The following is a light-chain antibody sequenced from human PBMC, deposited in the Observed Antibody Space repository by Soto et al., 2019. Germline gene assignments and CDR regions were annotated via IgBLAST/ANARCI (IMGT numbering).Light chain of an antibody. CDR3: QQYRSPPWT. CDR1: QSISSY. Sequence: DIQMTQSPSTLSGSVGDRVTITCRASQSISSYLNWYQQKPGKAPKLLIYAASSLQSGVPSRFSGSGSGTEFTLTISSLQSDDFATYYCQQYRSPPWTFGQRTNVDNK. CDR2: AAS. J-gene: IGKJ1*01. V-gene: IGKV1-39*01.